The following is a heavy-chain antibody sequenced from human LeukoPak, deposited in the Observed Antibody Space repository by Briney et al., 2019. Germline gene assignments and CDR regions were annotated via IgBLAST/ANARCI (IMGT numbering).Heavy chain of an antibody. J-gene: IGHJ4*02. Sequence: AGGSLRLSCAASGFTFNTYGMHWVRQAPGKGLEWVAVIWYDGSNKYCADSVKGRFTISRDNSKNTLYLQMNSLRAEDTAVYYCAWSIDDFWSGYQYYFDYWGQGTPVTVSS. CDR1: GFTFNTYG. V-gene: IGHV3-33*01. CDR2: IWYDGSNK. CDR3: AWSIDDFWSGYQYYFDY. D-gene: IGHD3-3*01.